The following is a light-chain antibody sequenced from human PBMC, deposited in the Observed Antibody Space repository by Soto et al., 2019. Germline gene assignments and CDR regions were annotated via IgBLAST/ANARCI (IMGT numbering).Light chain of an antibody. CDR1: QGISNY. CDR3: QTYTNVPA. Sequence: DIQMTQSPSSLSASVGDRVTITCRASQGISNYLAWYQQIPGKVPKLLISAASTLQSGVPSRFSGSGSGTDFTLPISSLQPEDVATYYCQTYTNVPAFGGGTKVEIK. V-gene: IGKV1-27*01. CDR2: AAS. J-gene: IGKJ4*01.